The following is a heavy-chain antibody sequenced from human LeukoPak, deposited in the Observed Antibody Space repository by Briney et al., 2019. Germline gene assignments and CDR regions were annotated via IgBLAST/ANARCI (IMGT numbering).Heavy chain of an antibody. CDR2: MNPNSGNT. J-gene: IGHJ4*02. V-gene: IGHV1-8*01. D-gene: IGHD3-22*01. Sequence: ASVKVSCKASGYTFTSYDINWVRQATGQGLEWMGWMNPNSGNTGYAQKFQGRVTMTRNTSISTAYMELSSLRSEDTAVHYCARGPYYYDSSGYYAVDYWGQGTLVTVSS. CDR3: ARGPYYYDSSGYYAVDY. CDR1: GYTFTSYD.